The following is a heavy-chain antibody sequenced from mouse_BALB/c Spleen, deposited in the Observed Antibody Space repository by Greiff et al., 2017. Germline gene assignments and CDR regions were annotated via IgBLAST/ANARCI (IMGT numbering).Heavy chain of an antibody. CDR2: IDPFNGGT. Sequence: EVQLQQSGPELMKPGASVKISCKASGYSFTSYYMHWVKQSHGKSLEWIGYIDPFNGGTSYNQKFKGKATLTVDKSSSTAYMHLSSLTSEDSAVYYCARVRNIYYDYDVDAMDYWGQGTSVTVSS. V-gene: IGHV1S135*01. CDR1: GYSFTSYY. CDR3: ARVRNIYYDYDVDAMDY. J-gene: IGHJ4*01. D-gene: IGHD2-4*01.